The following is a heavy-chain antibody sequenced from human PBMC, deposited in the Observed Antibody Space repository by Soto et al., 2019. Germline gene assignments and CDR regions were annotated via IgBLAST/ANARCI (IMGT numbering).Heavy chain of an antibody. CDR1: GFTVSSNY. CDR2: IYSGGST. Sequence: GGSLRLSCAASGFTVSSNYMSWVRQAPGKGLEWVSVIYSGGSTYYADSVKGRFTISRDNSKNTLYLQMNSLRAEDTAVYYCARAEAAKLPLVDYWGQGTLVTVSS. D-gene: IGHD2-15*01. J-gene: IGHJ4*02. V-gene: IGHV3-66*01. CDR3: ARAEAAKLPLVDY.